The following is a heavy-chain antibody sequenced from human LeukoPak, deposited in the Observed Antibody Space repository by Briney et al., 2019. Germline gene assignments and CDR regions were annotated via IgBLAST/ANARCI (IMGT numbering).Heavy chain of an antibody. D-gene: IGHD3-3*01. CDR2: TKKDGSEK. J-gene: IGHJ4*02. Sequence: GGSLRLSCAASGFTFSSYWMSWVRQAPGKGLEWVANTKKDGSEKYYVDSVKGRFTISRDNAKTSLYLQMNSLRAEDTAVYYCARGLNDSWTGENYWGQGTLVTVSS. V-gene: IGHV3-7*01. CDR1: GFTFSSYW. CDR3: ARGLNDSWTGENY.